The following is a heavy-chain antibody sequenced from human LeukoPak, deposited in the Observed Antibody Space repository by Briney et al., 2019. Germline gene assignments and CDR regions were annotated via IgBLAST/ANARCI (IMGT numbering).Heavy chain of an antibody. V-gene: IGHV4-34*01. Sequence: SETLSLTCAVYGGSFSGYYWSWIRQPPGKGLEWIGEINHSGSTNYNPSLKSRVTISVDTSKNKFSLKPSSVTAADTAVYYCASVTRYYFDYWGQGTLVTVSS. CDR3: ASVTRYYFDY. D-gene: IGHD4-17*01. CDR1: GGSFSGYY. CDR2: INHSGST. J-gene: IGHJ4*02.